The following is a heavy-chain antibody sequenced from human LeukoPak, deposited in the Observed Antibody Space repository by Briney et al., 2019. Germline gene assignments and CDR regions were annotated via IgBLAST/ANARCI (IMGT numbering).Heavy chain of an antibody. CDR2: IKKDGIEK. D-gene: IGHD5-18*01. CDR3: ARDLSGVTGYTYGRGIDY. CDR1: GLTFSSHS. Sequence: GGSLRLSCAASGLTFSSHSMNWVRQAPGKGLEWVANIKKDGIEKYYVDSVKGRFTISRDNAKTSLYLQMNSLRAEDTAVYYCARDLSGVTGYTYGRGIDYWGQGTLVTVSS. V-gene: IGHV3-7*01. J-gene: IGHJ4*02.